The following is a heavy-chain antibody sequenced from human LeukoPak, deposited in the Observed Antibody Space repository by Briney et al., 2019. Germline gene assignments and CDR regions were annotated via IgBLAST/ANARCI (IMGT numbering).Heavy chain of an antibody. J-gene: IGHJ3*02. CDR2: ISSSSSTI. V-gene: IGHV3-48*01. D-gene: IGHD5-18*01. CDR1: GFTFSSYS. Sequence: GGSLRLSCAASGFTFSSYSMNWVRQAPGKGLEWVSYISSSSSTIYYADSVKGRFTISRDDPKNTLYLQMNSLRAEDTAVYYCAKGHRRGYSYGPTRDAFDIWGQGTVVTVSS. CDR3: AKGHRRGYSYGPTRDAFDI.